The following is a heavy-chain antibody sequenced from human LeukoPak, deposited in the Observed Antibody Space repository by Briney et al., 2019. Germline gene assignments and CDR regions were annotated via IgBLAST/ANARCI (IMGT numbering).Heavy chain of an antibody. D-gene: IGHD4-17*01. CDR1: GFTFSSYG. J-gene: IGHJ6*03. V-gene: IGHV3-30*02. CDR3: AKDRHGDYYYYMDV. CDR2: IRYDGSNK. Sequence: GGSLRLSCAAYGFTFSSYGMHWVRQAPGKGLEWVAFIRYDGSNKYYADSVKGRFTISRDNSKNTLYLQMNSLRAEDTAVYYCAKDRHGDYYYYMDVWGKGTTVTISS.